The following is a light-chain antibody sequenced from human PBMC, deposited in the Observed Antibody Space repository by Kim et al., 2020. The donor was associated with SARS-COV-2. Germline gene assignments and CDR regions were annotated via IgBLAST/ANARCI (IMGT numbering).Light chain of an antibody. CDR1: GSNIGSNV. CDR2: GND. J-gene: IGLJ1*01. Sequence: QSVLTQPPSVSAAPGQKVSISCSGTGSNIGSNVVSWYKQLPGAAPKLLIYGNDKRPSGIPDRFSGSKSGTSGTLGITGLQTGDEAEYYCATWDSSLTSYVFGIGTKVTVL. CDR3: ATWDSSLTSYV. V-gene: IGLV1-51*01.